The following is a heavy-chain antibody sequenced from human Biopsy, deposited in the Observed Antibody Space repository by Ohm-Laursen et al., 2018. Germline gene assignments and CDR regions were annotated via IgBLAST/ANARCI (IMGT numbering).Heavy chain of an antibody. CDR3: ALQSVAQMKNFDY. CDR1: GFNFTSYY. V-gene: IGHV1-2*02. Sequence: ASVKASCQVSGFNFTSYYIHWVRHAPGQGLEWMGWISPKSGDTNYAHKFQGNITMTRDTSMITAYMEMSRLRCDDTAVYYCALQSVAQMKNFDYWGQGTLVTVSS. J-gene: IGHJ4*02. D-gene: IGHD6-19*01. CDR2: ISPKSGDT.